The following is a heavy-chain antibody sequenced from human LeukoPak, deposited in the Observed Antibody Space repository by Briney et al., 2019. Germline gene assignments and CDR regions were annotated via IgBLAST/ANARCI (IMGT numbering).Heavy chain of an antibody. CDR1: GFTFSSYW. J-gene: IGHJ4*02. V-gene: IGHV3-7*04. CDR3: ARGTIAAAGYYYFDY. D-gene: IGHD6-13*01. Sequence: GGSLRLSCAASGFTFSSYWMSWVRQAPGKGLEWVANIKQDGSEKYYVDSVKGRFAISRDNAKNSLYLQMNSLRAEGTAVYYCARGTIAAAGYYYFDYWGQGTQVTVSS. CDR2: IKQDGSEK.